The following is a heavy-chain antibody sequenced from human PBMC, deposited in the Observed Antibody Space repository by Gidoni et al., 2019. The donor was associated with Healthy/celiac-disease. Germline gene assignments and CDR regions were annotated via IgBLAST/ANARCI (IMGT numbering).Heavy chain of an antibody. V-gene: IGHV4-59*01. Sequence: QVQLQESGPGLVQPSETLSLTCTVSGGSISRYYWSWIRQPPGKGLEWIGYIYYSGSTNYNPSLKSRVTISVDTSKNQFSLKLSSVTAADTAVYYCARVRAYYDSSGYYDDAFDIWGQGTMVTVSS. J-gene: IGHJ3*02. CDR2: IYYSGST. CDR1: GGSISRYY. D-gene: IGHD3-22*01. CDR3: ARVRAYYDSSGYYDDAFDI.